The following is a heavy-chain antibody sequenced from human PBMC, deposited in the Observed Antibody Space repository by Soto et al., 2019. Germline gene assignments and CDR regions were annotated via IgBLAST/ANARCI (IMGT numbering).Heavy chain of an antibody. CDR3: AKEGASAYFDY. J-gene: IGHJ4*02. D-gene: IGHD1-26*01. V-gene: IGHV3-30*18. Sequence: VQLVESGGGLVKPGGSLRLSCAASGFTFSSYGMHWVRQAPGKGLEWVAVISYDGSNKYYADSVKGRFTISRDNSKNTLYLQMNSLRAEDTAVYYCAKEGASAYFDYWGQGTLVTVSS. CDR1: GFTFSSYG. CDR2: ISYDGSNK.